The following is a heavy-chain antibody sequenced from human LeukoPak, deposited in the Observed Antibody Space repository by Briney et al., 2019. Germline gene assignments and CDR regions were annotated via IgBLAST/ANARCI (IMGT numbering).Heavy chain of an antibody. D-gene: IGHD4-23*01. Sequence: ASVKVSCKASGCTFTDYYMHWVRQAPGQGLEWMGWINPSSGGTNYAQKFQGRVTMTRDTSINIDYMELSSLRSYDTAVYYCARDLNGGNSAWGQGTLVTVSS. V-gene: IGHV1-2*02. CDR2: INPSSGGT. J-gene: IGHJ5*02. CDR3: ARDLNGGNSA. CDR1: GCTFTDYY.